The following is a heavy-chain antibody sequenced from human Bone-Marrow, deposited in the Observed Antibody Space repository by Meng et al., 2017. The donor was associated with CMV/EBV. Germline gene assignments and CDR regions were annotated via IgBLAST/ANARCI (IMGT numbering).Heavy chain of an antibody. Sequence: ASVKVSCKASGYTFTSYDINWVRQATGQGLEWMGWMNPNSGNTGYAQKFQGRVTMTRNTSISTAYMELRSLRSDDTAVYYCARDRGPAKHKPLPLDYWGQGTLVTVPS. CDR1: GYTFTSYD. CDR2: MNPNSGNT. CDR3: ARDRGPAKHKPLPLDY. V-gene: IGHV1-8*01. D-gene: IGHD2-2*01. J-gene: IGHJ4*02.